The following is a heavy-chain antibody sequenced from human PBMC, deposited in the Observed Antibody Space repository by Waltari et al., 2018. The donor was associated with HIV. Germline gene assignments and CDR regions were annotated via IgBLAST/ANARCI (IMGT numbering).Heavy chain of an antibody. Sequence: EVQLVESGGGLIQPGGSLRLSCAASGFTVSSNYMSWVRQAPGKGLEWVSVIYSDGITHYADSVKGRFTISRDNSKNKLYLQMNSLRAEDTAVYYCYGSSNWPSDHWGQGTLVTVSS. CDR2: IYSDGIT. CDR1: GFTVSSNY. V-gene: IGHV3-53*01. D-gene: IGHD6-13*01. CDR3: YGSSNWPSDH. J-gene: IGHJ4*02.